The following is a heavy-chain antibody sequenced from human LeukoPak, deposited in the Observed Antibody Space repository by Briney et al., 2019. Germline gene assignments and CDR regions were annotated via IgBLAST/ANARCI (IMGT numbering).Heavy chain of an antibody. D-gene: IGHD6-13*01. V-gene: IGHV4-4*09. CDR2: IYTSGST. CDR3: ARRHSSSWYYFDY. Sequence: PSETLSLTCTVSGGSISSYYWSWIRQPPGKGLEWIGYIYTSGSTNYNPSLKSRVTISVDTSKNQFSLKLSSVTAADTAVYYCARRHSSSWYYFDYWGQGTLVTASS. CDR1: GGSISSYY. J-gene: IGHJ4*02.